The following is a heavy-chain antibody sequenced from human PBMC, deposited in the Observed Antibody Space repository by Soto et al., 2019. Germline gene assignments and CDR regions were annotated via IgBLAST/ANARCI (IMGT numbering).Heavy chain of an antibody. CDR2: ISNDGTSK. J-gene: IGHJ4*02. CDR3: AKQTGGFDY. CDR1: GFTFSSFV. V-gene: IGHV3-30-3*02. Sequence: QVQLVESGGGVVQPGRSLRLSCAASGFTFSSFVMHWVRQAPGKGLEWVTGISNDGTSKHYADSVKGRFTISRDNSKNTLYLQIDSLRAEDTAVYYCAKQTGGFDYWGQGTLVTVSS. D-gene: IGHD3-16*01.